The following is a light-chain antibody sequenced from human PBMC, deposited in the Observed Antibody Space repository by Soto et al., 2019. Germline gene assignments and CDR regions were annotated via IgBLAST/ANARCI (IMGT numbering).Light chain of an antibody. V-gene: IGLV2-14*01. Sequence: QSVLTQPASVSGSPGQSITISCTGTSSDVGGYNYVSWYQQHPGKAPKLMIYDVSNRPSGVSNRFSGSKSGNTASLTISGLQAEDEADYYCSSYTRSSTLVFGGWTKLTV. CDR3: SSYTRSSTLV. J-gene: IGLJ2*01. CDR2: DVS. CDR1: SSDVGGYNY.